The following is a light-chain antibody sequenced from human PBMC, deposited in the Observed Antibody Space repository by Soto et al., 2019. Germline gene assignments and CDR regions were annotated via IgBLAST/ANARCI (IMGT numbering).Light chain of an antibody. CDR3: QKYNSAPRT. V-gene: IGKV1-5*01. CDR2: DAS. Sequence: DSQITQVASTRSAAVRKRVNIPRRASQSISSWVAWYQKQAEKARKLLIYDASSSESGVPSSFSGRGSGKDFTTTISSLQPEDVATYYCQKYNSAPRTFGQGTKVDIK. J-gene: IGKJ1*01. CDR1: QSISSW.